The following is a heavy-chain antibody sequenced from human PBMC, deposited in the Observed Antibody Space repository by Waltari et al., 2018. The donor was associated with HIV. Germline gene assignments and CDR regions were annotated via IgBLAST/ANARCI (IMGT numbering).Heavy chain of an antibody. V-gene: IGHV3-30*18. Sequence: QVQLVESGGGVVQPGRSLTLSCAASGFIFRSYGMPWVRQAPGMGLELVAFLSYDGTNKHYADFVKGRFTISRDSSKNTLFLQMNSLRAEDTAVYYCAKPRGSGYSRAPYYGMDVWGQGTTVTVSS. CDR3: AKPRGSGYSRAPYYGMDV. CDR1: GFIFRSYG. CDR2: LSYDGTNK. J-gene: IGHJ6*02. D-gene: IGHD3-22*01.